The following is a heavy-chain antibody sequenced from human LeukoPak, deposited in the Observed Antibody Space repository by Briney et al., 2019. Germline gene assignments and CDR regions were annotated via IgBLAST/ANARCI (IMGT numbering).Heavy chain of an antibody. CDR3: ASPALHSSGTFDY. V-gene: IGHV5-51*01. CDR2: IYPGDSDT. D-gene: IGHD6-19*01. J-gene: IGHJ4*02. Sequence: GESLKISCKGSGYSFTSYWIGWVRQMPGKGLEWMGIIYPGDSDTRYSPSFQGQVTISAVKSISTAYLQWSSLKASDTAMYYCASPALHSSGTFDYWGQGTLVTVSS. CDR1: GYSFTSYW.